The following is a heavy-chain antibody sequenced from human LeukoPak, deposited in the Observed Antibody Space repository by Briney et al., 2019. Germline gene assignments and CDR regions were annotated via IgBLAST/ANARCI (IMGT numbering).Heavy chain of an antibody. CDR2: ISTSGSTI. CDR1: GFTFRSYE. D-gene: IGHD6-19*01. CDR3: ARVSSGWFYFDY. V-gene: IGHV3-48*03. Sequence: GGPLRLSCAASGFTFRSYEVNWVRQAPGRGLEWVSYISTSGSTIYYVDSVKGRFTISRDNAKNSLYLQMNSLRAEDTAVYYCARVSSGWFYFDYWGQGTLVTVSS. J-gene: IGHJ4*02.